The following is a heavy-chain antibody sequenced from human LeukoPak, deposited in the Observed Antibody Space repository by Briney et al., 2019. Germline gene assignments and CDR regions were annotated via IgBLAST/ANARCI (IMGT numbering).Heavy chain of an antibody. D-gene: IGHD5-12*01. CDR2: IYYSGST. J-gene: IGHJ5*02. CDR3: ARVSVDIVATTHYNWFDP. CDR1: GGSISNSNFF. V-gene: IGHV4-61*05. Sequence: PSETLSLTCTVSGGSISNSNFFWGWIRQTPGKGLEWIGYIYYSGSTNYNPSLKSRVTISVDTSKNQFSLKLSSVTAADTAVYYCARVSVDIVATTHYNWFDPWGQGTLVTVSS.